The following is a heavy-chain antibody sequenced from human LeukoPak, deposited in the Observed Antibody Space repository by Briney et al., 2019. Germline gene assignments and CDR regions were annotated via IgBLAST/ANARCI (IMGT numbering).Heavy chain of an antibody. J-gene: IGHJ5*02. Sequence: SGKVSCKASGFTFTSSAMQWVRQARGQRLEWIGWIVVGSDNTNYAQKFQERVTITRDMSTSTAYLELSSLRSDDTAVYYCTADPYYDASGPPRWFDPWGQGTLVTVSS. V-gene: IGHV1-58*02. D-gene: IGHD3-22*01. CDR2: IVVGSDNT. CDR3: TADPYYDASGPPRWFDP. CDR1: GFTFTSSA.